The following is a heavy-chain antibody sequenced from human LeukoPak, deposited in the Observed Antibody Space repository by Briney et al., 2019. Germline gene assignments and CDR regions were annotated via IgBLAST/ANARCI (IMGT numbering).Heavy chain of an antibody. Sequence: GGSLRLSCAASGFIFSRYSMTWVRQAPGKGLEWVANIKQDGKEKYYVDSVKGRFTISRDNAKNSLYLQMNSLREEDTAVYYCARGTLNGYYYYYYMDVWGKGTTVTVSS. D-gene: IGHD2-2*01. CDR1: GFIFSRYS. CDR3: ARGTLNGYYYYYYMDV. V-gene: IGHV3-7*01. CDR2: IKQDGKEK. J-gene: IGHJ6*03.